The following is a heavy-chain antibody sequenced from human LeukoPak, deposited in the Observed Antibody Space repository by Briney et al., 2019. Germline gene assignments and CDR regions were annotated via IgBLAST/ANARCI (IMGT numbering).Heavy chain of an antibody. D-gene: IGHD3-22*01. Sequence: SETLSLTCVVSGGSLSTHHWSWIRQSPGRGLEWLGYISDSGSTNYNPSLKSRVTMSVDMSKNQFSLMLSSVTAADTAVYYCARGYDSSAYYPFNYWGQGTLVTVSS. V-gene: IGHV4-59*11. J-gene: IGHJ4*02. CDR2: ISDSGST. CDR3: ARGYDSSAYYPFNY. CDR1: GGSLSTHH.